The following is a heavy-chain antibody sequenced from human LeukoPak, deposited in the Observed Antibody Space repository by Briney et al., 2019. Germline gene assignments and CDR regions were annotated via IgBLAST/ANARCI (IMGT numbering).Heavy chain of an antibody. CDR3: ARENIVVVTAIRDAFDI. CDR2: ISSGSSTI. Sequence: GGSLRLSCAASGFSFSSYGMRWVRQAPGGGVECVSYISSGSSTIYYADSVRGRFTTSRDNAKKSLCLQISSLRDEDTAVYYCARENIVVVTAIRDAFDIWGQGTMVTVSS. CDR1: GFSFSSYG. D-gene: IGHD2-21*02. V-gene: IGHV3-48*02. J-gene: IGHJ3*02.